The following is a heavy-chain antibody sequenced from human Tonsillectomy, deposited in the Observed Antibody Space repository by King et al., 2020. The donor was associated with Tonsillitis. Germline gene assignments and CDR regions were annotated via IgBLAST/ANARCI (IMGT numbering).Heavy chain of an antibody. CDR2: IRSKANSYAT. CDR1: GFTFSGSA. D-gene: IGHD2-15*01. V-gene: IGHV3-73*01. J-gene: IGHJ4*02. CDR3: IRRGDGIDY. Sequence: VQLVESGGGLVQPGGSLKLSCAASGFTFSGSAMHWVRQASGKGLEWVGHIRSKANSYATAYAASVKGRFTISRDDSKNTASLQMNSLKTEDTAVYYCIRRGDGIDYWGQGTLVTVSS.